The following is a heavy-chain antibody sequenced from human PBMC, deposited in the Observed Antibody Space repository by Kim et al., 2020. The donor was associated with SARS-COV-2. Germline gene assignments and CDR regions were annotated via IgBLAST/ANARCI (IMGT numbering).Heavy chain of an antibody. D-gene: IGHD1-26*01. V-gene: IGHV4-4*07. CDR3: ARREAGSNYFDY. Sequence: SETLSLTCTVSGGSINSYYWNWIRQPAGKGLEWIGRIYANGRTDYNPSLKSRVTMSMDTSKNKVSLRLSAVTAADTSVYYCARREAGSNYFDYWGQGTLVTVSS. CDR2: IYANGRT. CDR1: GGSINSYY. J-gene: IGHJ4*02.